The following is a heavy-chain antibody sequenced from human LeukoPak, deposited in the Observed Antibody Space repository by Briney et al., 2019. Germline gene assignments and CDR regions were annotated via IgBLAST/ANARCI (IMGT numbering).Heavy chain of an antibody. CDR2: ISSSSSYI. D-gene: IGHD5-18*01. V-gene: IGHV3-21*01. CDR3: ATETGYNYGFDH. CDR1: GFTFSSYS. J-gene: IGHJ5*02. Sequence: GSLRLSCAASGFTFSSYSMNWVRQAPGKGLEWVSSISSSSSYIYYGDSVKGRFTISRDNAKNSLYLQMNSLRAEDTAVYYCATETGYNYGFDHWGQGTLVTVSS.